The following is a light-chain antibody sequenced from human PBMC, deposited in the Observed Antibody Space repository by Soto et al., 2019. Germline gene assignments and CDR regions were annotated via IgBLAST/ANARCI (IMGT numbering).Light chain of an antibody. CDR3: QQSYSTTWT. J-gene: IGKJ5*01. V-gene: IGKV1-39*01. Sequence: DIQITQSPSSLSESAGDRVTIPCRASQGISTYLNWYQQKQGKAPKILIYAASSLQSGVPSRFSGSGSETDFTLTISSLQPEDFATYSCQQSYSTTWTFGQGTRLEIK. CDR1: QGISTY. CDR2: AAS.